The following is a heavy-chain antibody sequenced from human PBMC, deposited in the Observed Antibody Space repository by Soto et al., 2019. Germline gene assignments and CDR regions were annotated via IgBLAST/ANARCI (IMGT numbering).Heavy chain of an antibody. CDR2: IYYSGST. Sequence: SDTLSLTCTVSGGSISSSSYYWGWIRQPPGKGLEWIGSIYYSGSTYYNPSLKSRVTISVDTSKNQFSLKLSSVTAADTAVYYCAGYTGSYYGAKDYWGQGTLVTVSS. D-gene: IGHD1-26*01. J-gene: IGHJ4*02. CDR1: GGSISSSSYY. CDR3: AGYTGSYYGAKDY. V-gene: IGHV4-39*01.